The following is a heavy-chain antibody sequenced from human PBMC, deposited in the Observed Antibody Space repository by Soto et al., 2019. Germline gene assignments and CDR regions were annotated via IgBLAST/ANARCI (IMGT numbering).Heavy chain of an antibody. CDR1: GYTFTSYD. CDR2: MNPNSGNT. V-gene: IGHV1-8*01. CDR3: ARGASDENWFDP. J-gene: IGHJ5*02. Sequence: ASVKVSCKASGYTFTSYDINWVRQATGQGLEWMGWMNPNSGNTGYAQKFQGRVTMTRNTSISTAYMELSSLRSEDTAVYYCARGASDENWFDPWGQGTLVTVSS.